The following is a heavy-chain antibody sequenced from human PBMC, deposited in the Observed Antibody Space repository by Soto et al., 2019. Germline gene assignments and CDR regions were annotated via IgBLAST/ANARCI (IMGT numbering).Heavy chain of an antibody. V-gene: IGHV3-23*01. J-gene: IGHJ4*02. Sequence: VQLLESGGDLVQPGGSLRLSCAASGFIFSNYAMTWVRQAPGKGPEWVSTFTSGGSTYYRDTVKGRFTISRDNSKNTLYLQMNSLRAEDTAVYYCARTDKYNSQSSGCANRFDYWGQGTLVTVSS. CDR3: ARTDKYNSQSSGCANRFDY. CDR2: FTSGGST. D-gene: IGHD3-22*01. CDR1: GFIFSNYA.